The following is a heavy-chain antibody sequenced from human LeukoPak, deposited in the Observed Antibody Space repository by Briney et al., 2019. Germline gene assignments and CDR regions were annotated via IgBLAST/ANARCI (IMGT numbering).Heavy chain of an antibody. Sequence: GRSLRLSCAASGFTFSSYGMHWVREAPGKGLEWVAVISYDGSNKYYADSVKGRFTISRDNSKNTLYLQMNSLRAEDTAVYYCAKDFNDYDILTGYDYWGQGTLVTVSS. CDR3: AKDFNDYDILTGYDY. CDR2: ISYDGSNK. D-gene: IGHD3-9*01. J-gene: IGHJ4*02. CDR1: GFTFSSYG. V-gene: IGHV3-30*18.